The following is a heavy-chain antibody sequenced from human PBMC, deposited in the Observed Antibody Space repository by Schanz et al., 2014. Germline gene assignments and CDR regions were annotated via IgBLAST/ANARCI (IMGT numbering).Heavy chain of an antibody. D-gene: IGHD1-26*01. J-gene: IGHJ4*02. Sequence: EVQLVESGGGLVKPGGSLRLSCGVSGFTASSHSMNWVRQAPGKGLEWVSSISSRSSHIYYADSVKGRFTISRDNAKNSLYLQMTSLRAEDAAVYYCARDHTTESYYSAGPPIDYWGQGTLLTVSS. CDR2: ISSRSSHI. CDR1: GFTASSHS. CDR3: ARDHTTESYYSAGPPIDY. V-gene: IGHV3-21*02.